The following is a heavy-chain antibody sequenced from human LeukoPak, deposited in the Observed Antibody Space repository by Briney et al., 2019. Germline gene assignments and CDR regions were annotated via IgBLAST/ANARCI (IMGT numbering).Heavy chain of an antibody. D-gene: IGHD5-18*01. CDR3: ARGWGQGYGDY. J-gene: IGHJ4*02. CDR1: GGSFSGYY. CDR2: INHSGST. Sequence: KTSETLSLTCAVYGGSFSGYYWSWIRQPPGKGLEWIGEINHSGSTNYNPSLKSRVTISVDTSKNQFSLKLSSVTAVDTAVYYCARGWGQGYGDYWGQGTLVTVSS. V-gene: IGHV4-34*01.